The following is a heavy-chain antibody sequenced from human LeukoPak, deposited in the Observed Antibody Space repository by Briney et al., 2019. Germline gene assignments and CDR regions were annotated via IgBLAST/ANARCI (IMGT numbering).Heavy chain of an antibody. CDR1: GGSVSRGSYY. V-gene: IGHV4-61*01. J-gene: IGHJ4*02. Sequence: PSETLSLTCTVSGGSVSRGSYYWSWTRQPPGKGLEWIGYIHHSGTTNYSPSLKSRVTMSLDTSKNQFSLRLSSMTAADTAVYYCARGAYSFDYWGQGTLVTVSS. CDR3: ARGAYSFDY. CDR2: IHHSGTT.